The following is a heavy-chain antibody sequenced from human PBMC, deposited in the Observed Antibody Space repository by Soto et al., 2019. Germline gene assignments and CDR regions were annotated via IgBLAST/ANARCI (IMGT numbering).Heavy chain of an antibody. CDR3: AKTANGWFSAFDI. CDR2: ISGSGGTT. CDR1: GFTFSSYA. V-gene: IGHV3-23*01. Sequence: EVQLLESGGGLVQPVGSLRLSFSASGFTFSSYAMSWVRQAPGKGLEWVSAISGSGGTTYYADSVKGRFTFSRDNSTNTLYLHMNILRAEDTAVYYCAKTANGWFSAFDIWGQGTMVTVSS. D-gene: IGHD6-19*01. J-gene: IGHJ3*02.